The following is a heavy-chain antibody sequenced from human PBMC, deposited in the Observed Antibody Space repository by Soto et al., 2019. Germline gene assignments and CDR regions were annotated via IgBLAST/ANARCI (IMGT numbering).Heavy chain of an antibody. CDR1: GFTFSSYE. V-gene: IGHV3-48*03. J-gene: IGHJ4*02. D-gene: IGHD1-26*01. CDR2: ISSSGSTI. CDR3: ARNWIPTLSGSYWDY. Sequence: GGSLRLSCAASGFTFSSYEMNWVRQAPGKGLEWVSYISSSGSTIYYADSVKGRFTISRDNAKNSLYLQMNSLRAEDTAVYYCARNWIPTLSGSYWDYWGQGTLVTVSS.